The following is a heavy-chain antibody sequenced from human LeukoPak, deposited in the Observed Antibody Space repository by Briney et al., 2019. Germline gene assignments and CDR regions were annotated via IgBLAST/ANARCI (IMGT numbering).Heavy chain of an antibody. CDR1: GYTFTGYY. CDR2: IYPNSGGT. V-gene: IGHV1-2*02. Sequence: ASVKVSCKASGYTFTGYYMHWVRQAPGQGLEWMGWIYPNSGGTNYAQKFQGRVTMTRDTSISTAYMELSRLRSDDTAVYYCAILPYYYDSSSYRVTDAFDIWGQGTMVTVSS. CDR3: AILPYYYDSSSYRVTDAFDI. D-gene: IGHD3-22*01. J-gene: IGHJ3*02.